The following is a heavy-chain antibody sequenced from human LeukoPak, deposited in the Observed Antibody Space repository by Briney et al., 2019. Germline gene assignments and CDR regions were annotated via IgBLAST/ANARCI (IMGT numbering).Heavy chain of an antibody. CDR1: GYTFTSYG. J-gene: IGHJ6*02. CDR2: IGAYNGNT. V-gene: IGHV1-18*01. CDR3: ARNYVTNYYYYGMDV. D-gene: IGHD1-7*01. Sequence: ASVKVSCKASGYTFTSYGISWVRQAPGQGLEWMGWIGAYNGNTNYAQKLQGRVTMTTDTSTSTAYMELRSLRSDDTAVYYCARNYVTNYYYYGMDVWGQGTTVTVSS.